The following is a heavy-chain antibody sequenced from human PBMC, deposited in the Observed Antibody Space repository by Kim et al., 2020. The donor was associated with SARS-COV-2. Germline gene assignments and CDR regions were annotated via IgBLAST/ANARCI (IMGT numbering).Heavy chain of an antibody. J-gene: IGHJ4*01. CDR1: GGSFSGYY. CDR3: ARDPPSFDYRGNSGLDY. Sequence: SETLSLTCAVYGGSFSGYYWSWIRQPPGKGLEWIGEINHSGSTNYNPSLKSRVTISVDTSKNQFSLKLSSVTAADTAVYYCARDPPSFDYRGNSGLDYWG. D-gene: IGHD4-17*01. CDR2: INHSGST. V-gene: IGHV4-34*01.